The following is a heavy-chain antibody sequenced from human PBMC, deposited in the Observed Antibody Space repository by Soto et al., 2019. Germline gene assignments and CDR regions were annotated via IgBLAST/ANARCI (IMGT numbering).Heavy chain of an antibody. Sequence: ASVKVSCKASGYIFTNNDVSRVRQATGQGLEWMGWMNPGSGDTGYAQKFQGRVTMTRDISIATAYMELSSLRSDDTAIYYCARMATFGSLKWFAPWGQGTLVTVSS. CDR2: MNPGSGDT. J-gene: IGHJ5*02. CDR1: GYIFTNND. D-gene: IGHD3-16*01. V-gene: IGHV1-8*01. CDR3: ARMATFGSLKWFAP.